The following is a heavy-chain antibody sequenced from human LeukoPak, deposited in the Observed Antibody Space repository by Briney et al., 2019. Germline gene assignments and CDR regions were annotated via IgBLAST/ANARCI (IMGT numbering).Heavy chain of an antibody. CDR2: IFYSGTT. CDR1: GGSISSSGYY. CDR3: ARRQGDTSSWYY. Sequence: SETLSLTCTVSGGSISSSGYYWGWIRRPPGKGLEWIGNIFYSGTTYYNPSLKSRVTISLDTSKNQFSLKLSSATAADTALYYCARRQGDTSSWYYWGQGTLVTVSS. J-gene: IGHJ4*02. V-gene: IGHV4-39*01. D-gene: IGHD6-13*01.